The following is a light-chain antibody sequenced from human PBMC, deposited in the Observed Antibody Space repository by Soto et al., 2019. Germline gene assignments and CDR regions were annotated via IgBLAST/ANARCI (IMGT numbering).Light chain of an antibody. V-gene: IGKV3-15*01. J-gene: IGKJ5*01. Sequence: EIVLTQSPATLSLSPGERATLSCRASQSVSTYLAWYRQRPGQAPRLLIYDTSTRAAGIPARFTGSGSGTDFTLTISSLQSEDFAVYYCQQYNTWRSISFGQGTRLEIK. CDR3: QQYNTWRSIS. CDR2: DTS. CDR1: QSVSTY.